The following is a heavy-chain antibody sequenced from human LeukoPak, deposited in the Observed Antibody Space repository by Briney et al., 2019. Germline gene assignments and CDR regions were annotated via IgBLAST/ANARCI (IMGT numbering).Heavy chain of an antibody. CDR3: ARGAHVYIAAAGFIDY. CDR2: INPSGGST. Sequence: GASVKVSCKASGYTFTSYYMHWVRQAPGQGLEWMGIINPSGGSTSYAQKFQGRVTMTRNMSTSTVYMELSSLRSEDTAVYYCARGAHVYIAAAGFIDYWGQGTLVTVSS. V-gene: IGHV1-46*01. J-gene: IGHJ4*02. CDR1: GYTFTSYY. D-gene: IGHD6-13*01.